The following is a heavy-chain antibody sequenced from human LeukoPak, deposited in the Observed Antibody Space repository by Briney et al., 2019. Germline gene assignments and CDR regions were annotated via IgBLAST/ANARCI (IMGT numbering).Heavy chain of an antibody. CDR2: IYYTGST. CDR3: AGERGPYYHYFDY. J-gene: IGHJ4*02. CDR1: SGSIKFSSYY. D-gene: IGHD1-26*01. Sequence: PSETLSLTCTVSSGSIKFSSYYWSWVRQPPGKGLEWIGSIYYTGSTCYNSSLKSRVTISVDTSKNQFSLNLTPVTASDTAVYYCAGERGPYYHYFDYWGQGTLVTVSS. V-gene: IGHV4-39*02.